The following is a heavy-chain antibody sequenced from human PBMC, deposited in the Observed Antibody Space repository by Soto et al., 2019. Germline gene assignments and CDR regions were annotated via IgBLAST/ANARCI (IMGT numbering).Heavy chain of an antibody. J-gene: IGHJ3*02. CDR2: FRSSSAYI. D-gene: IGHD5-12*01. CDR1: GFTFISYS. V-gene: IGHV3-21*01. Sequence: GASLPFSAAASGFTFISYSIHCVRQAPGKGLGGGASFRSSSAYIYYAYSVKGRFTISRDNAKNSLCLQMNSLRAEDTAVYCGGSDSRVDIVAPDGFDMGGQGTMVTVSS. CDR3: GSDSRVDIVAPDGFDM.